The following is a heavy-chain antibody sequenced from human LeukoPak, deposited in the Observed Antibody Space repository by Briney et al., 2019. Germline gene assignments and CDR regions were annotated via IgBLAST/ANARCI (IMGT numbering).Heavy chain of an antibody. CDR2: ISGSGAST. V-gene: IGHV3-23*01. CDR1: GVTFSSYA. D-gene: IGHD3-22*01. J-gene: IGHJ4*02. Sequence: GGSLRLSCAASGVTFSSYAMSTVRQAPGKGLEWVSAISGSGASTYYADSVKGRFTISRDNSKNTLYMQMNSLRADDTAVYYCAKGDSSGYYASYWGQGTLVTVSS. CDR3: AKGDSSGYYASY.